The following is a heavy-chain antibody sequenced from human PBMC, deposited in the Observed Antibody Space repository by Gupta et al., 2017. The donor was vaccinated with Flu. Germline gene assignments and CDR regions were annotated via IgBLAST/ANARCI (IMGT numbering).Heavy chain of an antibody. V-gene: IGHV3-21*01. CDR2: ISSSSSYI. CDR3: ARFGPNPLKMGRGVTSLPFDY. D-gene: IGHD3-10*01. J-gene: IGHJ4*02. CDR1: GFTFRSYS. Sequence: EVQLVESGGGLVKPGGSLRLSCAASGFTFRSYSMNWVRQAPGKGLEWVSSISSSSSYIYYADSVKGRFTISRDNAKNSLYLQMNSLRAEDTAVYYCARFGPNPLKMGRGVTSLPFDYWGQGTLVTVSS.